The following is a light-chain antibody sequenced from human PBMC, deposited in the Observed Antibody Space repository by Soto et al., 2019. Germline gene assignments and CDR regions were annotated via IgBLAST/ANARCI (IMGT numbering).Light chain of an antibody. CDR3: QKYNSVPLT. Sequence: DVEVIQFPSSLSASVGDRVTITCRTTLSITRFLNWYQQKPGKAPKLLIYAASTLQSGVPSRFSGSGSGTDFTLTISRLQPEDVATYYCQKYNSVPLTFGGGTK. CDR1: LSITRF. V-gene: IGKV1-27*01. CDR2: AAS. J-gene: IGKJ4*01.